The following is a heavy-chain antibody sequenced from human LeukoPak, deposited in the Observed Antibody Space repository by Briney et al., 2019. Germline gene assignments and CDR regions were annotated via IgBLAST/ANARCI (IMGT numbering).Heavy chain of an antibody. J-gene: IGHJ4*02. Sequence: GGSLRLSCAASGFIFSNYGMHWVRQAPGKGLEWVAVIWYDGSKKYYAHSVKGRFTISRDDSKNPLYLQMSSLRAEDTAVYYCARVYSSGWADFDYWGQGTLVTVSS. CDR3: ARVYSSGWADFDY. CDR1: GFIFSNYG. V-gene: IGHV3-33*01. CDR2: IWYDGSKK. D-gene: IGHD6-19*01.